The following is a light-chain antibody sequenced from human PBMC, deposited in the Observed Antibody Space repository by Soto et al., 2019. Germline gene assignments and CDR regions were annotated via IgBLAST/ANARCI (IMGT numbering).Light chain of an antibody. J-gene: IGLJ3*02. V-gene: IGLV2-14*01. CDR1: SSDVGGYNY. CDR3: SSYTSTSTLGV. CDR2: EVS. Sequence: QSVLTQPASVSGSPGQSITISCTGTSSDVGGYNYVSWYQQHPGKAPKLMIYEVSYRPSGVSYRFSGSKSGNTASLTISGLQADDEADYDCSSYTSTSTLGVFGGGTTLTVL.